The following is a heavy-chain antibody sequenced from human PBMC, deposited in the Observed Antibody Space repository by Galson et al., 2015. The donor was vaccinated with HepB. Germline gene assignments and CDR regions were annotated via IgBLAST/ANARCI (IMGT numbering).Heavy chain of an antibody. CDR2: IIPIFGTA. Sequence: SVKVSCKASGGTFSSYAISWVRQAPGQGLEWMGGIIPIFGTANYAQKFQGRVTITADESTSTAYMELSSLRSEDTAVYYCAREGGGRWLQHQMDVWGQGTTVTVSS. CDR3: AREGGGRWLQHQMDV. CDR1: GGTFSSYA. J-gene: IGHJ6*02. D-gene: IGHD5-24*01. V-gene: IGHV1-69*13.